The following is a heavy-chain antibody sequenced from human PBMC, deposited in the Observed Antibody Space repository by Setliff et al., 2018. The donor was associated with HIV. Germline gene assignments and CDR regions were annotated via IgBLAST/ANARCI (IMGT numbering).Heavy chain of an antibody. Sequence: SETLSLTCTVSGGSISSGDYYWSWIRQPPGKGLEWIGNIYDSESTYYNPSLKSRVTISVDTAKNQFSLKLRSVTAADTAVYYCARAAAGNTGPFDLWGQGSPVTAPQ. CDR2: IYDSEST. CDR3: ARAAAGNTGPFDL. V-gene: IGHV4-30-4*08. D-gene: IGHD4-17*01. J-gene: IGHJ4*02. CDR1: GGSISSGDYY.